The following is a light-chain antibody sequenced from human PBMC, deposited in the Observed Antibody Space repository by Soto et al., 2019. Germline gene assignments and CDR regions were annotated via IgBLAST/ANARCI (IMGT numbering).Light chain of an antibody. Sequence: ELVLTQSPGTLSLSPGERATLSCRASQSVSSSYLAWYQQKPGQAPRLLIYGASSRATGIPDRFSGSGSGTDFTLTISILEPEDFAVYYCQQYGSSPTFGQGNKVESK. V-gene: IGKV3-20*01. J-gene: IGKJ1*01. CDR3: QQYGSSPT. CDR2: GAS. CDR1: QSVSSSY.